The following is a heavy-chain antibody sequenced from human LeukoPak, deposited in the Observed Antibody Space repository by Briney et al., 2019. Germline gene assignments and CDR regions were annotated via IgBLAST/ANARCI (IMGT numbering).Heavy chain of an antibody. CDR3: ARVVGVGMTHFDY. V-gene: IGHV4-38-2*02. D-gene: IGHD2-15*01. CDR1: GYSISSGYY. J-gene: IGHJ4*02. CDR2: IYHSGST. Sequence: SETLSLTCTVSGYSISSGYYWGWIRQPPGKGLEWIGSIYHSGSTYYNPSLKSRVTISVDTSKNQFSLKLSSVTAADTAVYYCARVVGVGMTHFDYWGQGTLVTVSS.